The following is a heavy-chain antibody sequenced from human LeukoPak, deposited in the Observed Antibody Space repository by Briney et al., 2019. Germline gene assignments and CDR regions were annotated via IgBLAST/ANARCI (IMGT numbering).Heavy chain of an antibody. CDR1: GYTFTSYY. V-gene: IGHV1-46*01. Sequence: GASVKVSCKASGYTFTSYYMHWVRQAPGQGLDWMGIINPIVGSTSYAQKFQGRVTMTRDMSTSTVYMELSSLRSEDTAVYYCARDRATYYYDSSGQGDAFDIWGQGTMVTVSS. CDR2: INPIVGST. CDR3: ARDRATYYYDSSGQGDAFDI. J-gene: IGHJ3*02. D-gene: IGHD3-22*01.